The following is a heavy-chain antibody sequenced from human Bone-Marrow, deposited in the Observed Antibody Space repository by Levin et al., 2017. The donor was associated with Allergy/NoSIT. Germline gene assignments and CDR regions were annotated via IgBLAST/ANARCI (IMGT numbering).Heavy chain of an antibody. Sequence: GESLKISCAASGFTFSSYSMKWVRQAPGKGLEWVSSISSSSSYIYYADSVKGRFTISRDNAKNSLYLQMNSLRAEDTAVYYCARASYSSSDWFDPWGQGTLVTVSS. J-gene: IGHJ5*02. V-gene: IGHV3-21*01. CDR3: ARASYSSSDWFDP. D-gene: IGHD6-6*01. CDR1: GFTFSSYS. CDR2: ISSSSSYI.